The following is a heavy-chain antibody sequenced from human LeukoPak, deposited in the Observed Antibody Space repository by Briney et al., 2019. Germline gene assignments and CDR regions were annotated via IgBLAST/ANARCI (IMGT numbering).Heavy chain of an antibody. J-gene: IGHJ4*02. Sequence: PGGSLRLSCAASGFTFSSYAMSWVRQAPGKGLEWVSAISGSGGSTYYADSVKGRFTISRDNSKNTLYLQMNSLRAEDTAVCYCAKDPPWGDYDSSGYYNSWGQGTLVTVSS. CDR2: ISGSGGST. CDR3: AKDPPWGDYDSSGYYNS. CDR1: GFTFSSYA. V-gene: IGHV3-23*01. D-gene: IGHD3-22*01.